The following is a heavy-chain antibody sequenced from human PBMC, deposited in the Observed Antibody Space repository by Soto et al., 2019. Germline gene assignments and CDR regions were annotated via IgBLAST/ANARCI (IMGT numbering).Heavy chain of an antibody. V-gene: IGHV3-23*04. CDR3: VRPGLTVPGTRYFDH. CDR2: IGSDGTAI. Sequence: VQLVESGGGLVPPGGSLRLSCAGSGFTFNSYAMSWVRQAPGKGLEWVSAIGSDGTAIQYADSVKGRFTISKDNANDMLYLQMTSLRAEDTAVYYCVRPGLTVPGTRYFDHWGQGALVTVSS. CDR1: GFTFNSYA. D-gene: IGHD6-19*01. J-gene: IGHJ4*02.